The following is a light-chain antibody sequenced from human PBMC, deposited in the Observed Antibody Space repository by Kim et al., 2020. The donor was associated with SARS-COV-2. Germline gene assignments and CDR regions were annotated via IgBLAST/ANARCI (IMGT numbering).Light chain of an antibody. V-gene: IGKV3-11*01. CDR2: DAS. CDR1: QSVSSY. CDR3: QQRSNWPPEIT. J-gene: IGKJ4*01. Sequence: PGERATLSCRASQSVSSYLAWYQQKPGQAPRLLIYDASNRATGIPARFSGSGSGTDFTLTISSLEPEEFAVYYCQQRSNWPPEITFGGGTKVDIK.